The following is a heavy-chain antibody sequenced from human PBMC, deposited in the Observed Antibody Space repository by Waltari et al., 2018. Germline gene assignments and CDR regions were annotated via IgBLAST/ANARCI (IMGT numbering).Heavy chain of an antibody. CDR1: GFTFSSYA. CDR3: AKGDVDIVATTRGFDY. J-gene: IGHJ4*02. CDR2: ISGSGGST. Sequence: EVQLVESGGGLVQPGGSLRLSFAASGFTFSSYAMSWVRQAPGKGLEWVSAISGSGGSTYYADSVKGRFTISRDNSKNTLYLQMNSLRAEDTAVYYCAKGDVDIVATTRGFDYWGQGTLVTVSS. D-gene: IGHD5-12*01. V-gene: IGHV3-23*04.